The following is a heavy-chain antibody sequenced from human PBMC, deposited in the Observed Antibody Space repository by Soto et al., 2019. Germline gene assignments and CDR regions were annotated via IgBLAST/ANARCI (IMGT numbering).Heavy chain of an antibody. Sequence: QVQLVQSGAEVKKPGSSVRVSCTASGGTFGSYAISWVRQAPGQGLEWMGGIVPIFGTATYAQKFQGSVTITADESTSTAYMDLNSLTSEDTAVYYCAREGFSGSYYVHWGQGTLVTISS. J-gene: IGHJ4*02. V-gene: IGHV1-69*01. CDR2: IVPIFGTA. CDR3: AREGFSGSYYVH. D-gene: IGHD1-26*01. CDR1: GGTFGSYA.